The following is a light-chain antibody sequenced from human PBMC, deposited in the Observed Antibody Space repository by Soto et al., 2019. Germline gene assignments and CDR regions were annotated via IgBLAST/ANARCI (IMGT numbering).Light chain of an antibody. Sequence: EIVSTQSPGTLSLSPGERATLSCRASESVSTNYLAWYQQKPGQAPRLLISGASSRATGIPDRFSGSGSGADFTLTINRLEHEDFAVYYCQQYGSVPLTFGGGTKVEIK. J-gene: IGKJ4*01. CDR1: ESVSTNY. V-gene: IGKV3-20*01. CDR2: GAS. CDR3: QQYGSVPLT.